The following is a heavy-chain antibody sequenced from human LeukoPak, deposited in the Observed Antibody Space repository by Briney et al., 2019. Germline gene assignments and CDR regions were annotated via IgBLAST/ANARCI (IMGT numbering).Heavy chain of an antibody. CDR3: AREGGFYRPLDY. CDR2: VHLDGRT. CDR1: GGSITTTNW. V-gene: IGHV4-4*02. Sequence: SGTLSLTCGVSGGSITTTNWWTWVRQPPGRGLEWIGEVHLDGRTNYNPSLESRLTISVDLSENHISLRLTSVTAADTAVYYCAREGGFYRPLDYSGQGTLVTVSS. D-gene: IGHD3-3*01. J-gene: IGHJ4*02.